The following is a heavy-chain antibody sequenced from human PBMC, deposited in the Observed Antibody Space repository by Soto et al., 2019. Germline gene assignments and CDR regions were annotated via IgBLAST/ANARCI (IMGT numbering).Heavy chain of an antibody. J-gene: IGHJ3*02. CDR2: ISGSGGST. Sequence: PGGSLRLSCAASGFTFSSYAMSWVRQAPGKGLEWVSAISGSGGSTYYADSVKGRFTISRDNSKNTLYLQMNSLRAEDTAVYYCAKDLGSSFGVVIITGDAFDIWGQGTMVTVS. CDR1: GFTFSSYA. CDR3: AKDLGSSFGVVIITGDAFDI. D-gene: IGHD3-3*01. V-gene: IGHV3-23*01.